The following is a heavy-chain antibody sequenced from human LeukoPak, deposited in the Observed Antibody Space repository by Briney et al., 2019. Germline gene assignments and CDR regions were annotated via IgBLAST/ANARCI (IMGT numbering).Heavy chain of an antibody. Sequence: GGSLRLSCSASGFAFSSHSMHWVRHAPGEGLEYVAAIISSGGGTYYTDSVKGRFTISRDNSKNMVYLQMSSLGAEDSALYYCVKRPREMATIDSWGQGTLVTVSS. CDR1: GFAFSSHS. J-gene: IGHJ4*02. D-gene: IGHD5-24*01. CDR2: IISSGGGT. CDR3: VKRPREMATIDS. V-gene: IGHV3-64D*06.